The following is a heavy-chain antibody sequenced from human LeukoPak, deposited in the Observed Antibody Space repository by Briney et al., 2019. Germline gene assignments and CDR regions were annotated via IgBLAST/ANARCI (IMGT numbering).Heavy chain of an antibody. Sequence: PGGSLRLSCAASGLTISSYSMNWVRQAPGKGLQWVSYISSSSSTIYYADSVKGRFTISRDNAKNSLYLQMNSMRAEDTAVYYGARALWFGETFPAYWGQGTLVTVSS. CDR2: ISSSSSTI. D-gene: IGHD3-10*01. V-gene: IGHV3-48*01. J-gene: IGHJ4*02. CDR3: ARALWFGETFPAY. CDR1: GLTISSYS.